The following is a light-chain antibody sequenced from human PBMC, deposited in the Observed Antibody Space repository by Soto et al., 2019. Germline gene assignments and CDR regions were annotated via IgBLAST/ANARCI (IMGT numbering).Light chain of an antibody. CDR1: QSVSSK. CDR2: GAS. CDR3: QQYGGSPRT. Sequence: EIVLTQSPGTLSLSLGERATLSCRASQSVSSKLAWYQQKPGQAPRVLIYGASSRATGIPDRFGGSGSGTDFTLTISRLEPEDFAVYYCQQYGGSPRTVGQGTKLEI. J-gene: IGKJ2*01. V-gene: IGKV3-20*01.